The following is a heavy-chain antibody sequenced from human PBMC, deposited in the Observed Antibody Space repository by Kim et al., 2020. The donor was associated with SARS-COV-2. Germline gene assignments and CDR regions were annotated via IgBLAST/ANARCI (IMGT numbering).Heavy chain of an antibody. CDR3: ARDSTAYFHLDY. CDR1: GGTFSSYA. CDR2: IIPIFGTA. J-gene: IGHJ4*02. D-gene: IGHD4-17*01. V-gene: IGHV1-69*13. Sequence: SVKVSCKASGGTFSSYAISWVRQAPGQGLEWMGGIIPIFGTANYAQQFQGRVTITADESTSTAYMELSSLRSEDTAVYYCARDSTAYFHLDYWGQGTLVTVSS.